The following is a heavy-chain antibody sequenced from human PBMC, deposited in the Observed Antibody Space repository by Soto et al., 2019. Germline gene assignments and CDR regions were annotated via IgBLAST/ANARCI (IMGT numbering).Heavy chain of an antibody. CDR1: GGSISSYY. J-gene: IGHJ4*02. CDR2: INTGSTTL. CDR3: AREQYDGSGPDY. Sequence: ETLSLTCSVSGGSISSYYLSWIRQAPGKGLEWISYINTGSTTLYYSDSVKGRFTISRDNAKNSLYLQMDSLRVEDTAVYYCAREQYDGSGPDYWGQGTQVTVSS. D-gene: IGHD3-22*01. V-gene: IGHV3-48*01.